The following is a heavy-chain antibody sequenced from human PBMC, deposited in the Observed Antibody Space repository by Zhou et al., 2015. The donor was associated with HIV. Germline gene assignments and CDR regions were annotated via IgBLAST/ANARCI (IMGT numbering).Heavy chain of an antibody. CDR2: ISNDGSNK. CDR1: GFTFSNYG. CDR3: ARDRTQTFRGWYLDL. D-gene: IGHD3-16*01. V-gene: IGHV3-30*03. J-gene: IGHJ2*01. Sequence: QVQLVQSGGGVVQPGRSLRVSCAASGFTFSNYGMHWVRQAPGKGLEWVAVISNDGSNKYYTDSVKGRFTISRVNSKNTLYLQMTSLRADDTAVYHCARDRTQTFRGWYLDLWGRGTLVTVSS.